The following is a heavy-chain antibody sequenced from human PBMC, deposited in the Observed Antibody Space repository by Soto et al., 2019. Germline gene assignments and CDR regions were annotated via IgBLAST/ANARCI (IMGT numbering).Heavy chain of an antibody. V-gene: IGHV1-2*04. Sequence: ASVTVSCKASGYTFTGYYTHWVRQAPGHGLEWMGWINPNSGGTNYAQKFQGWVTRTRDASISTAYMELSRLRSDDTAVYYCARAQYDSDSSGYYYCFDPWGQGTLVTVAS. J-gene: IGHJ5*02. D-gene: IGHD3-22*01. CDR2: INPNSGGT. CDR3: ARAQYDSDSSGYYYCFDP. CDR1: GYTFTGYY.